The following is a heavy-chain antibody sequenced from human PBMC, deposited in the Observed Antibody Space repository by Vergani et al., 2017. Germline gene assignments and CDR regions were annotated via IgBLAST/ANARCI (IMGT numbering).Heavy chain of an antibody. CDR2: INHSGST. CDR3: ARAGTGLVPKRFYYYGMDV. J-gene: IGHJ6*02. Sequence: QVQLQQWGAGLLKPSETLSLTCAVYGGSFSGYYWSWIRQPPGKGLEWIGEINHSGSTNYNPSFKSRVTISVDTSKNQFSLKLSSVTAADTAVYYCARAGTGLVPKRFYYYGMDVWGQGTTVTVSS. CDR1: GGSFSGYY. V-gene: IGHV4-34*01. D-gene: IGHD6-6*01.